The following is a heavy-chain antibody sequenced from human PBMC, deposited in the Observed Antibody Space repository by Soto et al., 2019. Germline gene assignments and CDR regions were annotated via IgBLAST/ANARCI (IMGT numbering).Heavy chain of an antibody. V-gene: IGHV1-2*04. CDR3: ARELFVRCSGGSCYSMAVGY. J-gene: IGHJ4*02. Sequence: GASVKVSCKASGYTLTCYYMHWVRQSPGQGLEWMGWINPNSGGTNYAQKFQGWVTMTRDTSISTAYMELSRLRSDDTAVYYCARELFVRCSGGSCYSMAVGYWGQRTLVTVSS. CDR2: INPNSGGT. D-gene: IGHD2-15*01. CDR1: GYTLTCYY.